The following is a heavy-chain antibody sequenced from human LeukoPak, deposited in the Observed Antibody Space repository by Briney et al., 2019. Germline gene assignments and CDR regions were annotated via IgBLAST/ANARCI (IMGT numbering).Heavy chain of an antibody. CDR3: ATRAISSGWDNWFDP. CDR2: INHSGST. CDR1: GGSFSGYY. D-gene: IGHD6-19*01. Sequence: SETLSLTCAVYGGSFSGYYWSWIRQPPGKGLEWIGEINHSGSTNYNPSLKSRVTISVDTSKNQFSLKLSSVTAADTAVYYCATRAISSGWDNWFDPWGQGTLVTVSS. V-gene: IGHV4-34*01. J-gene: IGHJ5*02.